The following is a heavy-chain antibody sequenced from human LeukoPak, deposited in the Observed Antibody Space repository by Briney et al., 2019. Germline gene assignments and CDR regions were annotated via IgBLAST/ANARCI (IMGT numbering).Heavy chain of an antibody. CDR2: IYSSRSYI. D-gene: IGHD6-6*01. J-gene: IGHJ5*02. CDR1: GFTFSSYS. Sequence: GGTLRLSCAASGFTFSSYSMSWVRQAPGKGLEWVSSIYSSRSYIYYASSVKGGSTIFRDTAKNSLYLQMNRLRAETTAVYYCASLKLAARPEISWFDPWGQGTLVTVSS. V-gene: IGHV3-21*01. CDR3: ASLKLAARPEISWFDP.